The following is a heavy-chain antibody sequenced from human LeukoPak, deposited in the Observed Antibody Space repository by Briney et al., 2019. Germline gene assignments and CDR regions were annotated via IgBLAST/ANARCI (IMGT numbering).Heavy chain of an antibody. V-gene: IGHV1-69*05. Sequence: ASVKVSCKASGGTVSSYAISWERQAPGQGLEWMGGIIPIFGTADYAQKFQGRGTITTDESTSTAYMELSSLRSEDTAVYYCAGNYYDSSENYYYYMDVWGKGTTVTVSS. D-gene: IGHD3-22*01. J-gene: IGHJ6*03. CDR3: AGNYYDSSENYYYYMDV. CDR1: GGTVSSYA. CDR2: IIPIFGTA.